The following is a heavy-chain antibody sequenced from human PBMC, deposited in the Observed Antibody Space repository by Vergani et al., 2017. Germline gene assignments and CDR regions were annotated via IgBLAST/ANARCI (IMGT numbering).Heavy chain of an antibody. CDR2: IYPADSDT. V-gene: IGHV5-51*01. D-gene: IGHD3-22*01. J-gene: IGHJ4*02. CDR1: GYSFTNYW. Sequence: EVQLVQSGAEVKKPGESLKISCQLSGYSFTNYWIGWVRQMPGKGLEWMGIIYPADSDTRYSPSFQGQVTISVDKSISTAYLQRRSLRASDSAMYYCARLYGRDSSGSKYFDYWGQGTLVTVSS. CDR3: ARLYGRDSSGSKYFDY.